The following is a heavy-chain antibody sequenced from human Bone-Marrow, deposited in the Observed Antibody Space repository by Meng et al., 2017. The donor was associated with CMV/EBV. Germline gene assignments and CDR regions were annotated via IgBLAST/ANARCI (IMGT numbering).Heavy chain of an antibody. Sequence: GESRKISCAASGFTFSSYSMNWVRQAPGKGLEWVSVIYSGGSSTYYADSVKGRFTISRDNSKNTLYLQMNSLRAEDTAVYYCAKVASYAHAFDIWGQGRMVTVSS. CDR3: AKVASYAHAFDI. CDR2: IYSGGSST. CDR1: GFTFSSYS. J-gene: IGHJ3*02. V-gene: IGHV3-23*03. D-gene: IGHD2/OR15-2a*01.